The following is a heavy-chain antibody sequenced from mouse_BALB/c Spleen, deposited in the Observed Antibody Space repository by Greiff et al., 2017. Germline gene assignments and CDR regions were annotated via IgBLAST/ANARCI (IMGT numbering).Heavy chain of an antibody. D-gene: IGHD2-14*01. Sequence: EVQLVESGGGLVKPGGSLKLSCAASGFTFSSYTMSWVRQTPEKRLEWVATISSGGGNTYYPDSVKGRFTISRDNAKNNLYLQMSSLRSEDTALYYCARYRYDYFDYWGQGTTLTVSS. V-gene: IGHV5-9*03. CDR3: ARYRYDYFDY. J-gene: IGHJ2*01. CDR2: ISSGGGNT. CDR1: GFTFSSYT.